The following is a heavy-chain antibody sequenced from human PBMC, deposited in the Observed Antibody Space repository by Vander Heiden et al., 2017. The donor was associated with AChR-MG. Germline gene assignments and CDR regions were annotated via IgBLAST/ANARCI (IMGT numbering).Heavy chain of an antibody. Sequence: QVQLVESGGGVVQPGGSLRLSCAASGFTFSSYGMHWVRQAPGKGLEWVAFIRYDGSNKYYADSVKGRFTISRDNSKNTLYLQMNSLRAEDTAVYYCAKDFLDYGDSYRYPDYWGQGTLVTVSS. V-gene: IGHV3-30*02. CDR2: IRYDGSNK. D-gene: IGHD4-17*01. CDR3: AKDFLDYGDSYRYPDY. CDR1: GFTFSSYG. J-gene: IGHJ4*02.